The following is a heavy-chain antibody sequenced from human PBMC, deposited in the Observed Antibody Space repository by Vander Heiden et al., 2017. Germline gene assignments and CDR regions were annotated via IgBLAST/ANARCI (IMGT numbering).Heavy chain of an antibody. CDR3: AKDIRAFSGKDAFDI. CDR1: GFTFDDYA. J-gene: IGHJ3*02. D-gene: IGHD3-16*01. Sequence: EVQLVESGGGLVQLARSLRLSCAASGFTFDDYAMHWVRQAPGKGLGWVSGISWNSGSIGYADSVKGRFTISRDNAKNSLYLQMNSLRAEDTALYYCAKDIRAFSGKDAFDIWGQGTMVTVSS. V-gene: IGHV3-9*01. CDR2: ISWNSGSI.